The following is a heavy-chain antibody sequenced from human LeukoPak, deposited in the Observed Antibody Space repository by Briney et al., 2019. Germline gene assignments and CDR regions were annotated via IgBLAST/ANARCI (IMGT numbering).Heavy chain of an antibody. CDR1: GGSISSGGYS. Sequence: PSQTLSLTCAVSGGSISSGGYSWSWIRQPPGKGLEWIGYIYHSGSTYYNPSLKSRVTISIDTSKNQFSLKLSSVTAADTAVYYRARDGGYCSGGNCFDAFDIWGQGTMVTVSS. CDR3: ARDGGYCSGGNCFDAFDI. V-gene: IGHV4-30-2*05. CDR2: IYHSGST. J-gene: IGHJ3*02. D-gene: IGHD2-15*01.